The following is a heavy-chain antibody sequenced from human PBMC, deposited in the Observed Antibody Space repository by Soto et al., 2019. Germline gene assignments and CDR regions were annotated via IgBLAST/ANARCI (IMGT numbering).Heavy chain of an antibody. V-gene: IGHV3-30-3*01. D-gene: IGHD3-22*01. CDR3: AGDVVYDSSGYYNDY. J-gene: IGHJ4*02. CDR2: ISYDGSNK. Sequence: GGSLRLSCAASGFTFSSYAMHWVRQAPGKGLEWVAVISYDGSNKYYADSVKGRFTISRDNSENTLYLQMNSLRAEDTAVYYCAGDVVYDSSGYYNDYWGQGTLVTVSS. CDR1: GFTFSSYA.